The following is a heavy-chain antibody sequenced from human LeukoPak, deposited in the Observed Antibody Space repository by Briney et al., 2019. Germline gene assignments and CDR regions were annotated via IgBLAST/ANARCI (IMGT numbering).Heavy chain of an antibody. V-gene: IGHV4-39*01. D-gene: IGHD3-10*01. Sequence: SETLSLTCTVSGGSISSSNYFWSWIRQPPGQELEWIASINYGVTTYYNPSLKSRVTISVDTSKNQFSLRLSSVTAADTAVYLCARYVVYGSGKYYFDYWGQGSLVSVSS. CDR2: INYGVTT. CDR1: GGSISSSNYF. CDR3: ARYVVYGSGKYYFDY. J-gene: IGHJ4*02.